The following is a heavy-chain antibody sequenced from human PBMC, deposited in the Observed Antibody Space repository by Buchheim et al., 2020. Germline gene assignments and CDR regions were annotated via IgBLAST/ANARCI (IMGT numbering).Heavy chain of an antibody. D-gene: IGHD2-2*01. Sequence: QVQLVQSGAEVKKPGASVKVSCKASGYTFTGYYMHWVRQAPGQGLEWMGWINPNSGGTNYAQKFQGWVTMTRDTSISTAYMKLSRLRSDDTAVYYCARGPQVVPAATRDYNWFDPWGQGTL. V-gene: IGHV1-2*04. CDR3: ARGPQVVPAATRDYNWFDP. CDR1: GYTFTGYY. J-gene: IGHJ5*02. CDR2: INPNSGGT.